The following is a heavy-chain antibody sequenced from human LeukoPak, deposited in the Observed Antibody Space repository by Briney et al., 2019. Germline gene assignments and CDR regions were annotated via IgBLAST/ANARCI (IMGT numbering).Heavy chain of an antibody. D-gene: IGHD2-2*01. CDR3: AREESAMVVIDY. V-gene: IGHV3-30-3*01. Sequence: PGGSLRLSCAASRFTFSSFTMHWVRQAPGEGLEWVAVISYDRSNNYYADSVKGRFTISRDNSKNTLYLQMNSLRDEDTAVYYCAREESAMVVIDYWGQGTLVTVSS. CDR2: ISYDRSNN. J-gene: IGHJ4*02. CDR1: RFTFSSFT.